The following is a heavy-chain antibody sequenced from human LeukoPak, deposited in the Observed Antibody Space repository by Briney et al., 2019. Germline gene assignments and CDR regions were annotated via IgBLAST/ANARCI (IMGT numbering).Heavy chain of an antibody. Sequence: GGSLRLSCAASGLTFSSYSMNWVRQAPGKGLEWVSYISSSSSTIYYADSVKGRFTISRDNAKNSLYLQMNSLRAEDTAVYYCAREGSWELLDRLDYWGQGTLVTVSS. D-gene: IGHD1-26*01. CDR1: GLTFSSYS. CDR3: AREGSWELLDRLDY. V-gene: IGHV3-48*01. J-gene: IGHJ4*02. CDR2: ISSSSSTI.